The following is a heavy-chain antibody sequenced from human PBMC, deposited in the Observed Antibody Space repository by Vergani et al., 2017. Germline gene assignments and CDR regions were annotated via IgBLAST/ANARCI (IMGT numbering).Heavy chain of an antibody. V-gene: IGHV4-39*01. CDR1: GGSVSSSNYY. CDR2: IYYSGST. Sequence: QLQLQESGPGLVKPSETLSLTCTVSGGSVSSSNYYWGWIRQPPGKGLEWIGSIYYSGSTYYDPSLKTRVTISVDTSKNQFSLKLSSVTAADTAVYYCASSIQLHWYFDLWGRGTLVTVSS. J-gene: IGHJ2*01. CDR3: ASSIQLHWYFDL. D-gene: IGHD5-18*01.